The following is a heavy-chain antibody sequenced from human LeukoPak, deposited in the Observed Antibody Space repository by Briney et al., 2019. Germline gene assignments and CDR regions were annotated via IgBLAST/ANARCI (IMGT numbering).Heavy chain of an antibody. V-gene: IGHV1-2*02. CDR1: GYTFTGYY. CDR3: ARARIAVAGATIDY. D-gene: IGHD6-19*01. CDR2: INPNSGGT. J-gene: IGHJ4*02. Sequence: GASVKVSCKASGYTFTGYYMHWLRQAPGQGLEWVGWINPNSGGTNYAQKFQGRVTMPRDTSISTAYMELSRLRSDDTAVYYCARARIAVAGATIDYWGQGTLVTVSS.